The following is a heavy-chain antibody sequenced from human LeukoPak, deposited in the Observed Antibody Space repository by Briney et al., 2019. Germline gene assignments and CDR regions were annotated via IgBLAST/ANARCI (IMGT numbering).Heavy chain of an antibody. V-gene: IGHV4-59*02. CDR2: IYYSGNT. D-gene: IGHD2-21*02. J-gene: IGHJ2*01. CDR3: ARAGQPSDCGPDCYLRCYFDV. CDR1: GGSVNSAY. Sequence: PSETLSLTCTVSGGSVNSAYWSWIRQPPGKEVEWIGYIYYSGNTNYNPSLKSRVTMSVDTSKNQFSLRLTSVTAADTAVYYCARAGQPSDCGPDCYLRCYFDVWGRGTLVTVSS.